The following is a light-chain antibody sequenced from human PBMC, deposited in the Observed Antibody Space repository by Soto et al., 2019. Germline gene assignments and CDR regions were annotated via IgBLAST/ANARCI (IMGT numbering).Light chain of an antibody. CDR3: SSYAGGNNWV. CDR1: SSDISGHNY. CDR2: EVS. Sequence: QSALTQPASASGSPGQSVTISCTGASSDISGHNYVSWYQQHPGKAPKLMIYEVSKQPSWVPDRFSASKSGNTASLTVSGLPAQDEADYYCSSYAGGNNWVFGGGTPLTV. V-gene: IGLV2-8*01. J-gene: IGLJ3*02.